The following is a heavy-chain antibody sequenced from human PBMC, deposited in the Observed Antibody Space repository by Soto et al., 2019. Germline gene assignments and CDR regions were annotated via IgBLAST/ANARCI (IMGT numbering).Heavy chain of an antibody. CDR2: ISSSSSYI. CDR1: GFTFSSYS. D-gene: IGHD6-13*01. J-gene: IGHJ4*02. Sequence: GGSLRLSCAASGFTFSSYSMNWVRQAPGKGLEWVSSISSSSSYIYYADSVKGRFTISRDNAKNSLYLQMNSLRAEDTAVYYCARDKQAEIRCFDYWGQGTLVTVSS. CDR3: ARDKQAEIRCFDY. V-gene: IGHV3-21*01.